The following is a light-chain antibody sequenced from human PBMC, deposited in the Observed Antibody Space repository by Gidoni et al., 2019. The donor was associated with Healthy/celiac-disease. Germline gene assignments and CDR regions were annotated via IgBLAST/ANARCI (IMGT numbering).Light chain of an antibody. V-gene: IGKV3-11*01. CDR2: DAS. CDR3: QQRSNWPLT. Sequence: EMVLTQSPATLSLSPGERATLSCRARQSVSSYLAWYQQKPGQAPRLLIYDASNRATGIPARFSGSGSGTDFTLPISSLEPEDFAVYYCQQRSNWPLTFGGGTKVEIK. CDR1: QSVSSY. J-gene: IGKJ4*01.